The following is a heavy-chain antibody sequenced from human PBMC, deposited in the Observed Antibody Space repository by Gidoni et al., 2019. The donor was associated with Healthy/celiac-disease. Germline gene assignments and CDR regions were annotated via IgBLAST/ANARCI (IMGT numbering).Heavy chain of an antibody. Sequence: QVQLVESGGGVVQPGRSLRLSCAASGFTFSSYGMHWVRQAPGKGLEWVAVISYDGSNKYYADSVKGRFTISRDNSKNTLYLQMNSLRAEDTAVYYCAKDSRGTTTYYYYGMDVWGQGTTVTVSS. J-gene: IGHJ6*02. V-gene: IGHV3-30*18. CDR1: GFTFSSYG. CDR2: ISYDGSNK. CDR3: AKDSRGTTTYYYYGMDV. D-gene: IGHD3-16*01.